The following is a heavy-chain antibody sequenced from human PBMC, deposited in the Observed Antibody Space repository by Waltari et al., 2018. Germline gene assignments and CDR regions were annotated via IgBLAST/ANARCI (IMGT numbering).Heavy chain of an antibody. D-gene: IGHD2-15*01. CDR3: VVGGYCSPSICPWDY. CDR1: GYTFTDFY. CDR2: VKNEDGET. Sequence: EVQVVQSGAEVKKPGATVKISCKASGYTFTDFYIHWLQLAPGKGLEWMGRVKNEDGETMYGMNFRDRSTMTADTSTNTAYMELSSLRSADTAVYYGVVGGYCSPSICPWDYWGQGTLVTVSS. V-gene: IGHV1-69-2*01. J-gene: IGHJ4*02.